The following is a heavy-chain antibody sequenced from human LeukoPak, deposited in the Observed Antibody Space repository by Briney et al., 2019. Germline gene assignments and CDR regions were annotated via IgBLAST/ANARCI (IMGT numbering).Heavy chain of an antibody. CDR1: GGSFSGYY. Sequence: SETLSLTCAVYGGSFSGYYWGWIRQPPGKGLEWIGSIYYSGSTYYNPSLKSRVTISVDTSKNQFSLKLSSVTAADTAVYYCASRPKSYGSGSYYDSYFDYWGQGTLVTVSS. CDR2: IYYSGST. D-gene: IGHD3-10*01. V-gene: IGHV4-39*01. CDR3: ASRPKSYGSGSYYDSYFDY. J-gene: IGHJ4*02.